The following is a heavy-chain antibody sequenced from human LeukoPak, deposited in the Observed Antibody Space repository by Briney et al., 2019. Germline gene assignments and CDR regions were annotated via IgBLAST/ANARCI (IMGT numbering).Heavy chain of an antibody. D-gene: IGHD4-17*01. V-gene: IGHV4-34*01. CDR3: ARGLRYYYYYYMDV. Sequence: SETLSLTCAVYGGSFSGYYWSWLRQPPGKGLEWIGEINHSGSTNYDLSLKSRVTISVDTSKNQFSLKLSSVTAADTAVYYCARGLRYYYYYYMDVWGKGTTVTVSS. CDR2: INHSGST. CDR1: GGSFSGYY. J-gene: IGHJ6*03.